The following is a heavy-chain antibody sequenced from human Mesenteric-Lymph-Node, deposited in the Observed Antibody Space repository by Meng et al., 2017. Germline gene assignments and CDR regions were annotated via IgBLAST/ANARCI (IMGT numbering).Heavy chain of an antibody. CDR3: ARDLIAVAGVPGY. CDR2: IYHSGST. V-gene: IGHV4-38-2*02. D-gene: IGHD6-19*01. CDR1: GYSISSGYY. Sequence: SETLSLTCAVSGYSISSGYYWGWIRQPPGKGLEWIGSIYHSGSTYYNPSLKSRVTISVDTSKNQFSLKLSSVTAADTAVYYCARDLIAVAGVPGYWGQGTLVTVSS. J-gene: IGHJ4*02.